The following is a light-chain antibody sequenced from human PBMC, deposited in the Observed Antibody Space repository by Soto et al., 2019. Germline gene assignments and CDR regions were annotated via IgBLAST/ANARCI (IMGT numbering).Light chain of an antibody. CDR2: EGR. V-gene: IGLV2-14*01. J-gene: IGLJ1*01. Sequence: QSVLTHPASVSGTPRPSITITCTASSNDVGGDSYVSWYQQYPCTPPKLIIYEGRLLPSGVSDCFSASKSGNTASLTISGVQAEDEDDYYFATYTTDARRLVGSGTEV. CDR3: ATYTTDARRL. CDR1: SNDVGGDSY.